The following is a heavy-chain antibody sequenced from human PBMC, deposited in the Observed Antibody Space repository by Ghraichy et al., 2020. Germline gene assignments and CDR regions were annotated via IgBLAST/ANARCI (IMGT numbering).Heavy chain of an antibody. Sequence: LSLTCAVSGLTFSNFAMAWVRQAPGKGLEWVSTISGSGGSIWYADSGKGRFIISRDNSRSTFYLQMNSLRAEDTAVYYCAKGKGSGSYVNWSFNIWGRGTPVTASP. CDR3: AKGKGSGSYVNWSFNI. CDR1: GLTFSNFA. V-gene: IGHV3-23*01. CDR2: ISGSGGSI. D-gene: IGHD1-26*01. J-gene: IGHJ2*01.